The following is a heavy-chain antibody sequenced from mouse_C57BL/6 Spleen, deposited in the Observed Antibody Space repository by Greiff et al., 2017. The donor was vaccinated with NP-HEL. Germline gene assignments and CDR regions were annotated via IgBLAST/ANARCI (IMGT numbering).Heavy chain of an antibody. J-gene: IGHJ2*01. V-gene: IGHV5-4*01. D-gene: IGHD2-2*01. Sequence: EVQLVESGGGLVKPGGSLKLSCAASGFTFSSYAMSWVRQTPEQRLEWVATISDGGSYTYYPDNVKGRFTITRDNAKNNLYLLLSHLESEDTARYYCASDGGYGRFDYWGQGTTLTVSS. CDR3: ASDGGYGRFDY. CDR2: ISDGGSYT. CDR1: GFTFSSYA.